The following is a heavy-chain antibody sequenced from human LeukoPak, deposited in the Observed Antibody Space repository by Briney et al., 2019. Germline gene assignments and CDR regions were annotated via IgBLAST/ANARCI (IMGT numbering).Heavy chain of an antibody. CDR2: IYYSGST. D-gene: IGHD3-22*01. CDR3: ARRAHYYDSSGYSKYSFDY. J-gene: IGHJ4*02. Sequence: PSETLSLTCTVSGGSISSSSYYWGWIRQPPGKGLEWIGSIYYSGSTYYNPSLKSRVTISVDTSKNQFSLKLSSVTAADTAVYYCARRAHYYDSSGYSKYSFDYWGQGTLVTVSS. CDR1: GGSISSSSYY. V-gene: IGHV4-39*01.